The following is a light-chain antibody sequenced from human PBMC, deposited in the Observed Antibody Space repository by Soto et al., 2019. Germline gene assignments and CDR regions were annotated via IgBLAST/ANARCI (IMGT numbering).Light chain of an antibody. CDR3: QQYADWPTT. J-gene: IGKJ1*01. CDR1: QSVGAT. Sequence: EIVMTQSPVTLSVFPWERATLSCRASQSVGATVAWYHQRPGQAPRLLISGASTRATGVPASVSASGSGTAFTLTITSLQSDDFGVYYCQQYADWPTTFGQGTRVEIK. V-gene: IGKV3-15*01. CDR2: GAS.